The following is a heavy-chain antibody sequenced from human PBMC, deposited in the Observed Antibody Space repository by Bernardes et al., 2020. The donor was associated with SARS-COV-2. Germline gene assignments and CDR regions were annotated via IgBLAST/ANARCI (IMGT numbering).Heavy chain of an antibody. V-gene: IGHV3-23*01. J-gene: IGHJ6*02. CDR3: SRYISGSYQYYYYGMDV. Sequence: GGSLRLSCAASGFTFSSYAMSWVRQAPGKGLEWVSGFSGSGGDTYYADSVKGRFTISRDNSKNTLFLQMNRLRAEDTAIYYCSRYISGSYQYYYYGMDVWGQGTTVT. D-gene: IGHD3-10*01. CDR1: GFTFSSYA. CDR2: FSGSGGDT.